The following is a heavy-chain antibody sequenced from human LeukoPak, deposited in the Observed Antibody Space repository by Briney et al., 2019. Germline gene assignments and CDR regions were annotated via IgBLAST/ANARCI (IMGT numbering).Heavy chain of an antibody. CDR1: GLTVSSNY. CDR2: MYRSGAT. CDR3: ARDLPDQGAY. Sequence: GGSLRLSCAASGLTVSSNYMSWVRQAPGKGLEWVSVMYRSGATYYADSVKGRFTMSRDSSKNTVYLQMNSLRSEDTAVYYCARDLPDQGAYWGQGTLVIVSS. D-gene: IGHD1-14*01. J-gene: IGHJ4*02. V-gene: IGHV3-53*01.